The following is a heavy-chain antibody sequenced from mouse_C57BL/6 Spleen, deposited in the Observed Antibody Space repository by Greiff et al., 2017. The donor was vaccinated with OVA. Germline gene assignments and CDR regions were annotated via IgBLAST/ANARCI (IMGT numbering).Heavy chain of an antibody. Sequence: QVQLQQSGAELMKPGASVKLSCKATGYTFTGYWIEWVKQRPGHGLEWIGEILPGSGSTSYNEKFKGKATFTADTSSNTAYMQLSSLTTEDSAIYYCARSATTVVAYYFDYWGQGTTLTVSS. D-gene: IGHD1-1*01. CDR3: ARSATTVVAYYFDY. V-gene: IGHV1-9*01. J-gene: IGHJ2*01. CDR2: ILPGSGST. CDR1: GYTFTGYW.